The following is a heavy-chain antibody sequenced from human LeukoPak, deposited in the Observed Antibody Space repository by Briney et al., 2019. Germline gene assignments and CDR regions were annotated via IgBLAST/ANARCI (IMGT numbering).Heavy chain of an antibody. V-gene: IGHV4-59*01. Sequence: SETLSLTCTVSGGSISSYYWSWIRQPPGRGLEWIGYIHYSGSTNYNPSLRSRVTISLDTSKNQFSLRLRSVTAADTAVYYGASSHQYSGYWFDPWGQGTLVTVSS. D-gene: IGHD1-26*01. CDR2: IHYSGST. CDR3: ASSHQYSGYWFDP. CDR1: GGSISSYY. J-gene: IGHJ5*02.